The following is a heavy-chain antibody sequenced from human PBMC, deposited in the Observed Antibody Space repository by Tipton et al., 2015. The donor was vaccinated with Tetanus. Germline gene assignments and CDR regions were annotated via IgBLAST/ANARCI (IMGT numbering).Heavy chain of an antibody. CDR1: GGSISSGGYY. J-gene: IGHJ4*02. D-gene: IGHD1-26*01. CDR3: ARDQARGARGWNYFDY. Sequence: GLVKPSQTLSLTCTVSGGSISSGGYYWSWIRQHPGKGLEWIGDIYFSGSTYYNPSLKTRVTISVDTSKNQFSLRLKSVTVADTAVYYCARDQARGARGWNYFDYWGQGTLVTVSS. CDR2: IYFSGST. V-gene: IGHV4-31*03.